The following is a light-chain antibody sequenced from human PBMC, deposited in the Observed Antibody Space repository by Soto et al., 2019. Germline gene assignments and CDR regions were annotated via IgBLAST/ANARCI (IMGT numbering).Light chain of an antibody. V-gene: IGKV1-39*01. CDR1: ETIISY. J-gene: IGKJ1*01. Sequence: DIQMAQSPSSLSASVGDRVTITCLASETIISYLNWYQQKPGKAPKVLIYAASNLQSGVQSRFSGSGSGTDFTLTISSLQTEDFETYYCQKNYNSQWTFGQGTKVDIK. CDR3: QKNYNSQWT. CDR2: AAS.